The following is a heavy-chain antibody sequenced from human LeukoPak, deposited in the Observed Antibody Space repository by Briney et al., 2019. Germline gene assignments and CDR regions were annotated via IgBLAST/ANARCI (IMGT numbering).Heavy chain of an antibody. CDR3: ARAYYDSSGHPFDY. J-gene: IGHJ4*02. D-gene: IGHD3-22*01. Sequence: GGSLRLSCAASGFTFSSYGMHWVRQAPGKGLEWVAVIWYDGSNKYYADSVKGRFTISRDNSKNTLYLQMNSLRAEDTAVYYCARAYYDSSGHPFDYWGQGTLVTVSS. CDR2: IWYDGSNK. CDR1: GFTFSSYG. V-gene: IGHV3-33*01.